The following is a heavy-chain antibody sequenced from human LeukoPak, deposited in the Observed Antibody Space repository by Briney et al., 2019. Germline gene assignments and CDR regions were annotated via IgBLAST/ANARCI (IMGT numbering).Heavy chain of an antibody. CDR3: ARVHSSGYLFDY. D-gene: IGHD3-22*01. CDR2: IYYSGST. CDR1: GGSISSYY. V-gene: IGHV4-59*01. J-gene: IGHJ4*02. Sequence: SETLSLTCTVSGGSISSYYWSWIRQPPGKGLEWIGYIYYSGSTNYNPSLKSRVTISVDTSKNQFSLKLSSVTAADTAVYYCARVHSSGYLFDYWGQRTLVTVSS.